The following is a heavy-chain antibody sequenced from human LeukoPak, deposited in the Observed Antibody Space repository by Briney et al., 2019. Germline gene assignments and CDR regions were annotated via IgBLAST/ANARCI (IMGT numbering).Heavy chain of an antibody. CDR2: ISGSGGST. V-gene: IGHV3-23*01. J-gene: IGHJ4*02. CDR3: AKDPGGSGSFDY. CDR1: GFIFSSFT. D-gene: IGHD3-10*01. Sequence: GGSLRLSCAASGFIFSSFTMNWVRQAPGKGLEWVSAISGSGGSTYYADSVKGRFTISRDNSKNTLYLQMNSLRAEDTAVYYCAKDPGGSGSFDYWGQGTLVTVPS.